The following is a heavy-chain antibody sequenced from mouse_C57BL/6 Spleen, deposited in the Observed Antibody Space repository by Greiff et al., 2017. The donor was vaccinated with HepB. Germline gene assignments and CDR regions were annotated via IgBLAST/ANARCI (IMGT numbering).Heavy chain of an antibody. CDR3: ARSYDYGYAMDY. CDR1: GYSFTGYY. V-gene: IGHV1-42*01. D-gene: IGHD2-4*01. CDR2: INPSTGGT. Sequence: VQLKESGPELVKPGASVKISCKASGYSFTGYYMNWVKQSPEKSLEWIGEINPSTGGTTYNQKFKAKATLTVDKSSSTAYMQLKSLTSEDSAVYYCARSYDYGYAMDYWGQGTSVTVSS. J-gene: IGHJ4*01.